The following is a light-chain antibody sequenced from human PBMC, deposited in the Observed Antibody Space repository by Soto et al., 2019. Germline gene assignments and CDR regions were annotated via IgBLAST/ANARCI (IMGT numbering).Light chain of an antibody. V-gene: IGLV7-43*01. CDR1: AGAVTSAYY. CDR2: STS. J-gene: IGLJ2*01. Sequence: QTVVTQEPSLTVSPGGTAPLTCPSSAGAVTSAYYTNWLQQKPGQAPRALIYSTSEKHSWTPARFSGSLLGGKAALTLSAAQPEDEADYYCLLYYGGAQVLFGGGTKLTVL. CDR3: LLYYGGAQVL.